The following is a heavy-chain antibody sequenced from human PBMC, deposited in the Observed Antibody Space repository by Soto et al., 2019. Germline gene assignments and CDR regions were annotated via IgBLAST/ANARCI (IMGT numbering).Heavy chain of an antibody. Sequence: QVQLVESGGGVVQPGRSLRLSCAASGYTFSSYAMHWVRQAPGKGLEWVAVISYDGSNKYYADSVKGRFTISRDNSKNTLYLQMNSLRAEDTAVYYCARASLRSYYYGMDVWCQGTTVTVSS. CDR2: ISYDGSNK. J-gene: IGHJ6*02. CDR3: ARASLRSYYYGMDV. D-gene: IGHD4-17*01. CDR1: GYTFSSYA. V-gene: IGHV3-30-3*01.